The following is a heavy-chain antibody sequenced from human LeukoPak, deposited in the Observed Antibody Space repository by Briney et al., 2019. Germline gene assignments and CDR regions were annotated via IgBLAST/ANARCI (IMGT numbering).Heavy chain of an antibody. D-gene: IGHD2-21*01. CDR2: IRYDGSKK. CDR1: GFTFGGYA. Sequence: GGSLRLSCAASGFTFGGYAMHWVRQAPGKGLEWVAYIRYDGSKKFYTGSVKGRFTISRDNSKNTLSLQMNSLKPEDTAVYFCAKDPSSGCGGDCYYFDSWGQGMLVTVSS. CDR3: AKDPSSGCGGDCYYFDS. J-gene: IGHJ4*02. V-gene: IGHV3-30*02.